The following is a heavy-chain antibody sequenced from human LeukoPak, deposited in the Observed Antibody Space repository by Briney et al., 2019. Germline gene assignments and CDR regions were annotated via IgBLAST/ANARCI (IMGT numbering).Heavy chain of an antibody. CDR3: AKATGGYCSSTSCRTDFDY. CDR1: GFTFSSYA. J-gene: IGHJ4*02. V-gene: IGHV3-30-3*01. Sequence: GGSLRLSCAASGFTFSSYAMHWVRQAPGKGLEWVAVISYDGSNKYYADSVKGRFTISRDNSKNTLYLQMNSLRAEDTALYYCAKATGGYCSSTSCRTDFDYWGQGTLVTVSS. CDR2: ISYDGSNK. D-gene: IGHD2-2*01.